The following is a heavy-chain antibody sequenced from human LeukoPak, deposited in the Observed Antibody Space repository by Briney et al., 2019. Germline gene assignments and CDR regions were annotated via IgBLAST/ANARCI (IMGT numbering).Heavy chain of an antibody. CDR1: GFTFSSYA. J-gene: IGHJ4*02. CDR2: ISGSGGST. Sequence: GGSLRLSCAASGFTFSSYAMSWVRQAPGKGLEWVSAISGSGGSTYYADSVKGRFTISRDNSKNTLYLQMNSLRAENTAVYYCAKDFSSGWLIFGHFDYWGQGTLVTVSS. CDR3: AKDFSSGWLIFGHFDY. D-gene: IGHD6-19*01. V-gene: IGHV3-23*01.